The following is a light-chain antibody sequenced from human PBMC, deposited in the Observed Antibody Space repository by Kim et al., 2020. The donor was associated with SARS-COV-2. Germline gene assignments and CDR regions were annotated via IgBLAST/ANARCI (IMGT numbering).Light chain of an antibody. V-gene: IGLV2-23*01. J-gene: IGLJ2*01. CDR3: CSHAGDGTML. CDR2: EGS. CDR1: SSDIGGYSL. Sequence: QSALTQPASASGSPGQSITISCTGTSSDIGGYSLVSWYQQYPGEAPKLMIYEGSKRPSGVSARFSGSKSGNTASLTISGLQADDEADYYCCSHAGDGTMLFGGGTQLTVL.